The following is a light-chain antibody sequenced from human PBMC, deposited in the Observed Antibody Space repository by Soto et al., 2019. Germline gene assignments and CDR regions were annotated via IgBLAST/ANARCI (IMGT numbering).Light chain of an antibody. CDR3: QQYGSSIT. CDR1: QSVSSSY. CDR2: GAS. Sequence: ETVLTQSPGTLSLSPRERATLSCRASQSVSSSYLAWYQQKPGQAPRLLIYGASSRATGIPDRFSGSGSGTDFTLTISRLEPEDFAVYYCQQYGSSITFGQGRRPEI. V-gene: IGKV3-20*01. J-gene: IGKJ5*01.